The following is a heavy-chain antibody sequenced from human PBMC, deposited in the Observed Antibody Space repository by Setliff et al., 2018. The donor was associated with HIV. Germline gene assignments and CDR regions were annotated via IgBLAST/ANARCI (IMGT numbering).Heavy chain of an antibody. D-gene: IGHD1-26*01. J-gene: IGHJ3*02. CDR3: ARDRVEAERGAFDI. Sequence: GGSLRLSCAASGFTFSNFAMHWVRQAPGKGLEWVSVISYDASRTSYADSVKGRFTISRDNSKNTLFLQMTSLTSEDTPMYYCARDRVEAERGAFDIWGQGTMVTVSS. CDR2: ISYDASRT. CDR1: GFTFSNFA. V-gene: IGHV3-30*01.